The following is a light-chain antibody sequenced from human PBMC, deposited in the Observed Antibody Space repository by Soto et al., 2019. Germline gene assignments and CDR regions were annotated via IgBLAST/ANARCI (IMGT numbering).Light chain of an antibody. J-gene: IGKJ3*01. CDR3: QQYNSYSQFT. CDR2: KAS. Sequence: DIQMTQSPSTLSASVGDRVTITCRASQSIKNWLAWYQQKPGEAPKLLIYKASTLESGVPSRFSGSGSGTEFTLTISCLQPDDVVTYYCQQYNSYSQFTFGPGTKVDIK. V-gene: IGKV1-5*03. CDR1: QSIKNW.